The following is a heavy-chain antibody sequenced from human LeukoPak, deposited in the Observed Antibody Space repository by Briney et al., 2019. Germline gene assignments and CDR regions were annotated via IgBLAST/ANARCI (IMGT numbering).Heavy chain of an antibody. J-gene: IGHJ4*02. CDR2: IYYSGNT. Sequence: SETLSLTCTVSGGSISSSSYYWGWIRQPPGKGLECIGNIYYSGNTNYNPSLKSRVSISVDTSKNQFSLNLTSVTAADTAVYYCARAAYGSGPENFDYWGQGTLVTVSS. D-gene: IGHD3-10*01. V-gene: IGHV4-39*07. CDR1: GGSISSSSYY. CDR3: ARAAYGSGPENFDY.